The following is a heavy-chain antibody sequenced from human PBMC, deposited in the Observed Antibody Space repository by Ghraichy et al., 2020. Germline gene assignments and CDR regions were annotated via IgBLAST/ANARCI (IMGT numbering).Heavy chain of an antibody. CDR1: GGTFSSYA. D-gene: IGHD2-2*01. CDR2: IIPIFGTA. V-gene: IGHV1-69*13. Sequence: SVKVSCKASGGTFSSYAISWVRQAPGQGLEWMGGIIPIFGTANYAQKFQGRVTITADESTSTAYMELSSLRSEDTAVYYCARSPPYQPLLWYYFDYWGQGTLVTVSS. CDR3: ARSPPYQPLLWYYFDY. J-gene: IGHJ4*02.